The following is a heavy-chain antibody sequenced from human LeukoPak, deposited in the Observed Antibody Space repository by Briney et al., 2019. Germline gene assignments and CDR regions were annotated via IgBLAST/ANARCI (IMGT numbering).Heavy chain of an antibody. J-gene: IGHJ6*02. V-gene: IGHV3-9*01. Sequence: GGSLRLSCAASGFTFDDYATHWVRQAPGKGLEWVSGISWNSGSIGYADSVKGRFTISRDNAKNSLYLQMDSLRAEDTALYYCAKDFGGSGSYYYYGMDVWGQGTTVTVSS. D-gene: IGHD3-10*01. CDR1: GFTFDDYA. CDR2: ISWNSGSI. CDR3: AKDFGGSGSYYYYGMDV.